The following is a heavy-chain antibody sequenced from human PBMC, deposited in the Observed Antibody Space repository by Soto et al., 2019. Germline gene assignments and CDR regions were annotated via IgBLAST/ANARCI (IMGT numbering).Heavy chain of an antibody. CDR2: ISADNGNT. Sequence: ASVKVSCKASGYTFTSYGISWVRQAPGQGLEWIGWISADNGNTNYAQKFQERVTITRDMSTSTAYMELSSLRSEDTAVYYCAAGPGYYYGSGSYLNFDYWGQGTLVTVSS. J-gene: IGHJ4*02. V-gene: IGHV1-18*01. D-gene: IGHD3-10*01. CDR3: AAGPGYYYGSGSYLNFDY. CDR1: GYTFTSYG.